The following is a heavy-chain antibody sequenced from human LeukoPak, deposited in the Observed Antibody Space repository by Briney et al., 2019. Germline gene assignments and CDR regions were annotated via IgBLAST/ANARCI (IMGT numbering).Heavy chain of an antibody. CDR2: ISAYNGNT. V-gene: IGHV1-18*01. CDR1: GYTFTSYG. CDR3: AREVATAGEYYFDY. D-gene: IGHD3-16*01. J-gene: IGHJ4*02. Sequence: GASVKVSCKASGYTFTSYGISWVRQAPGQGLEWMGWISAYNGNTNYAQKLQGRVTMTTDTSTSTAYMELRSLRSDDTAVYYCAREVATAGEYYFDYWGQGTLVTVSS.